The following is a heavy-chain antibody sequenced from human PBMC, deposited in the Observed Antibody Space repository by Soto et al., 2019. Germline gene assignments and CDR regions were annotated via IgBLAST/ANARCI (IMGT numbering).Heavy chain of an antibody. D-gene: IGHD3-16*02. J-gene: IGHJ4*02. V-gene: IGHV3-23*01. Sequence: GGSLRLSCAASGFTFGSYAMNWVRQAPGKGLEWVSAITGGGGSTYFADSVKGRFTISRDNSKNTLYLQMNSLRADDTAVYYCATDVGGELSFYWGQGTLVTVSS. CDR3: ATDVGGELSFY. CDR1: GFTFGSYA. CDR2: ITGGGGST.